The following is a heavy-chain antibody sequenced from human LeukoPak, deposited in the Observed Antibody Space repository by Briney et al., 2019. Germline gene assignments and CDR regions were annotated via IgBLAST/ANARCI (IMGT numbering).Heavy chain of an antibody. CDR2: ISSSSYI. Sequence: GGSLRLSCAASGFTFSSYSMNWVRQAPGKGLEWVSSISSSSYIYYADSVKGRFTISRDNAKNSLYLQMNSLRAEDTAVYYCARTGPDDSSGYYPEYFQHWGQGTLVTVSS. V-gene: IGHV3-21*01. CDR3: ARTGPDDSSGYYPEYFQH. J-gene: IGHJ1*01. CDR1: GFTFSSYS. D-gene: IGHD3-22*01.